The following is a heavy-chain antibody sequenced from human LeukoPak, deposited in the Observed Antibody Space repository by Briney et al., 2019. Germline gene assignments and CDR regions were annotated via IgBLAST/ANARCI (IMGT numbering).Heavy chain of an antibody. CDR2: IYYSGST. V-gene: IGHV4-59*07. CDR1: GRSLSNYY. J-gene: IGHJ4*02. CDR3: ARGYAYGPNYYFDY. Sequence: SDTLPLTCSFSGRSLSNYYSSWARQPPANVPDCIGYIYYSGSTDYNPSLKSRVTISIDTSKSHFSLTLSSVTAADTASYYCARGYAYGPNYYFDYWGQGTLVTVSS. D-gene: IGHD5-18*01.